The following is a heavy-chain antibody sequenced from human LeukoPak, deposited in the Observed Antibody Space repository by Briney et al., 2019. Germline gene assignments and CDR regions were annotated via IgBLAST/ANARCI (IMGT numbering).Heavy chain of an antibody. J-gene: IGHJ4*02. CDR3: TRDLSGHYSIDY. V-gene: IGHV3-30*04. CDR2: ISNNGRNK. CDR1: GFTFSSYA. D-gene: IGHD3-22*01. Sequence: GGSLRLSCAASGFTFSSYAIHWVRQAPGKGLEWVAFISNNGRNKDYADSVKGRFTISRDNSKNALYLQISSLRPEDTAVYYCTRDLSGHYSIDYWGQGTLVIVSS.